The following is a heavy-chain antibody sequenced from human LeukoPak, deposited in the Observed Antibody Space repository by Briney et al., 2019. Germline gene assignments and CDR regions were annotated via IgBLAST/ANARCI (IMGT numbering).Heavy chain of an antibody. D-gene: IGHD6-19*01. CDR3: ARDGDTSGLDV. CDR1: GFTFSSYA. Sequence: QSGGSLRLSCAASGFTFSSYAMHWVRQAPGKGLEWVGNIKQDGSEKYYADSVRGRFTISRDNARNSLYVHLNNLRVEDTAVYYCARDGDTSGLDVWGKGTTVIVSS. V-gene: IGHV3-7*01. J-gene: IGHJ6*04. CDR2: IKQDGSEK.